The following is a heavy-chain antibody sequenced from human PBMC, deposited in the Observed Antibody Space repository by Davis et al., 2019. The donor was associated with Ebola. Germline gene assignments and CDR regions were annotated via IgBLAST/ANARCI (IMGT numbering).Heavy chain of an antibody. CDR1: GYTFTSYA. D-gene: IGHD6-13*01. V-gene: IGHV1-3*01. J-gene: IGHJ5*02. CDR3: ARGGKTLSAAGA. Sequence: SVKVSCKASGYTFTSYAIHWVRQAPGQRLEWMGWINAGNGNTKYSQKFQGRVTITADKSTSTAYMELSSLRSEDTAVYYCARGGKTLSAAGAWGQGTLVTVSS. CDR2: INAGNGNT.